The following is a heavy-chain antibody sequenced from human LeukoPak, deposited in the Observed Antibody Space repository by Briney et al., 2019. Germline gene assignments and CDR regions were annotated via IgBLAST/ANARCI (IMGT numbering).Heavy chain of an antibody. V-gene: IGHV3-23*01. D-gene: IGHD6-19*01. Sequence: GGSLRLSCAASGFTFSNSAMSWDRQAPGKGLEWVSTLSGSGITTYYADSVKGRFTISRDNSKNTLYLQMNSLRAEDTAVYYCAKGIYSSGWSYFDYWGHGTLVTVSS. CDR2: LSGSGITT. J-gene: IGHJ4*01. CDR1: GFTFSNSA. CDR3: AKGIYSSGWSYFDY.